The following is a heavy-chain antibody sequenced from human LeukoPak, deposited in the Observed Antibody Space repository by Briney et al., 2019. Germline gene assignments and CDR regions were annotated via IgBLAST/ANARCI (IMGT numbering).Heavy chain of an antibody. CDR3: AKAALVGTHYFDH. J-gene: IGHJ4*02. V-gene: IGHV1-69*06. D-gene: IGHD3-3*02. Sequence: SVKVSCKASGGIFNSYAISWVRQAPGQGLEWMGRIITVFGTANYAQKFEGRVTITADKSASTVYMELSSLRSEDSAVYYCAKAALVGTHYFDHWGQGTLVTVSS. CDR1: GGIFNSYA. CDR2: IITVFGTA.